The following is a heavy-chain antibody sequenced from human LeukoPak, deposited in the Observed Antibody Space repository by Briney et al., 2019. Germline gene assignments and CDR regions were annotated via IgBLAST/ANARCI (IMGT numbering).Heavy chain of an antibody. CDR2: INPNSGGT. Sequence: ASVKVSCKASGGTFSSYAISWVRQAPGQGLEWMGRINPNSGGTNYAQKFQGRVTMTRDTSISTAYMELSRLRSDDTAVYYCARASSWYVYYFDYWGQGTLVTVSS. D-gene: IGHD6-13*01. J-gene: IGHJ4*02. CDR3: ARASSWYVYYFDY. CDR1: GGTFSSYA. V-gene: IGHV1-2*06.